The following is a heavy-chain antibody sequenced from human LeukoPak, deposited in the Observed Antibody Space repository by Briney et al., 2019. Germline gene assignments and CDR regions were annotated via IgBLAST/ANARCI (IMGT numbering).Heavy chain of an antibody. CDR3: AKWGDYDVLTGYYVPDY. J-gene: IGHJ4*02. V-gene: IGHV3-23*01. CDR2: ILGSGGST. CDR1: GFTFSNYA. Sequence: RPGGSLRLSCAASGFTFSNYAMSWVRQAPGKGLEWVSAILGSGGSTYYADSVKGQFTVSRDNSRSTLYLQMKSLRAEDTALYYCAKWGDYDVLTGYYVPDYWGQGTRVTVSS. D-gene: IGHD3-9*01.